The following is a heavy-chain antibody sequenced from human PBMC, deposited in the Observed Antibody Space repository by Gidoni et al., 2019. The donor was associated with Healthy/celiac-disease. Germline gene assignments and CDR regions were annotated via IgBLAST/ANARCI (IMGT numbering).Heavy chain of an antibody. CDR3: ARDRGYSSSWYNAYTTRD. CDR1: GFTFSSYS. J-gene: IGHJ4*02. CDR2: ISSSSSYI. Sequence: DVQLVESGGGLVKPGGSLRLSCAASGFTFSSYSLNWVRQAPGKGLEWVSSISSSSSYIYYADSVKGRFTISRENAKNSLCLQMNCLRAEDTAVYYCARDRGYSSSWYNAYTTRDWGQGTLVTVSS. D-gene: IGHD6-13*01. V-gene: IGHV3-21*01.